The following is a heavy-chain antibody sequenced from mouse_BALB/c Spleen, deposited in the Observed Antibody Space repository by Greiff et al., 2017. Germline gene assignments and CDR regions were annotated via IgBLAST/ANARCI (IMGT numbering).Heavy chain of an antibody. CDR2: IYPGNVNT. Sequence: QVQLQQSGPELVKPGASVRISCKASGYTFTSYYIHWVKQRPGQGLEWIGWIYPGNVNTKYNEKFKGKATLTADKSSSTAYMQLSSLTSEDSAVYFCARGVLRSQGLFDYWGQGTTLTVSS. CDR1: GYTFTSYY. CDR3: ARGVLRSQGLFDY. V-gene: IGHV1S56*01. J-gene: IGHJ2*01. D-gene: IGHD1-1*01.